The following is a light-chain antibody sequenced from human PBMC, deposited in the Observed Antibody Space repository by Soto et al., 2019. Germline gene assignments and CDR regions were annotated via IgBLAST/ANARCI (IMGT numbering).Light chain of an antibody. Sequence: QSALTQPRSVSGSPGQSVTVSCTGTSSDVGGYTYVSWYQHHPGKAPKLIIYHVVKRPSGVPDRFSGSESANTASLTISGLQAEDEADYYCCSYADNDTNIFGTGTKLTVL. CDR1: SSDVGGYTY. V-gene: IGLV2-11*01. CDR3: CSYADNDTNI. CDR2: HVV. J-gene: IGLJ1*01.